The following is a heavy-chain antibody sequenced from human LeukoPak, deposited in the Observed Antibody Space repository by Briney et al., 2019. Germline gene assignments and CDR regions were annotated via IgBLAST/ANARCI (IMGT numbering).Heavy chain of an antibody. V-gene: IGHV3-7*04. J-gene: IGHJ3*02. Sequence: GGSLRLSCAASGFTFEIYWMSWVRQAPGKGLEWVANIRKDGSEKNYVDSVKGRFTVSRDNAKNSLYLQMNSLRADDTALYYCARHWEGVESDAFDIWGQGTMVTVSS. CDR2: IRKDGSEK. CDR1: GFTFEIYW. D-gene: IGHD1-26*01. CDR3: ARHWEGVESDAFDI.